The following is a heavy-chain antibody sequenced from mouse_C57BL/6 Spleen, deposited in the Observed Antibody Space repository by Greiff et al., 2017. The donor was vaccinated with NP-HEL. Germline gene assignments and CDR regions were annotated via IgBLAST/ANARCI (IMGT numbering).Heavy chain of an antibody. V-gene: IGHV1S81*02. Sequence: QVQLQQPGADLVKAGASVKMSCKASGYTFTSYWMHWVKQRLGQGLEWFAETNPTNGRTYYNEKFKSKATLTVDKSSSPAYMLLSGPTFEDSAVYYCARIKKIVATYFDYWGKGTTLTVSS. D-gene: IGHD1-1*01. J-gene: IGHJ2*01. CDR2: TNPTNGRT. CDR3: ARIKKIVATYFDY. CDR1: GYTFTSYW.